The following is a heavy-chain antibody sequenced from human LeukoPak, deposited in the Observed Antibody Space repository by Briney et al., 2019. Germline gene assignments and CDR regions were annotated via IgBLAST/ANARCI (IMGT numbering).Heavy chain of an antibody. CDR1: GGTFSSYA. V-gene: IGHV1-69*13. J-gene: IGHJ4*02. Sequence: ASVKVSCKASGGTFSSYAISWVRQAPGQGLEWMGGIIPIFGTANYAQKFQGRVTITADESTSTAYMELSSLRSEDTAVYYCARGYSGGSPYYFDYWGQGTLVTVSS. CDR2: IIPIFGTA. D-gene: IGHD1-26*01. CDR3: ARGYSGGSPYYFDY.